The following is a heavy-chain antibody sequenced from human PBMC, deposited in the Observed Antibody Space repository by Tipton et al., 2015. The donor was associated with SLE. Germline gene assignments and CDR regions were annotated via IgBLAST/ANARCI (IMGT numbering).Heavy chain of an antibody. V-gene: IGHV4-4*07. CDR3: ARESAQGLAY. CDR1: GGSITNYY. J-gene: IGHJ4*02. Sequence: TLSLTCPVSGGSITNYYWGWVRQPAGKGLEWIGRICCGGSTKYNPPPDSRVSWSVDASKDQFSLKLTSMSAADTAVYYCARESAQGLAYWGQGTLVTVSS. CDR2: ICCGGST.